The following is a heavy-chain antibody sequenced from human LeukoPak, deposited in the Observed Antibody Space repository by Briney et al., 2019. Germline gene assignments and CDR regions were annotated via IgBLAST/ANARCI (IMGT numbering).Heavy chain of an antibody. CDR3: VRAAPRSGNYYH. D-gene: IGHD3-22*01. J-gene: IGHJ5*02. CDR2: IGIAGDT. CDR1: GFTFSSYD. V-gene: IGHV3-13*01. Sequence: GGSLRLSCAAAGFTFSSYDMHRLRQTTGKGLEWVSGIGIAGDTYYAGSVKGRFIISREDAKNSLNLQMNSLRAEDTAVYYCVRAAPRSGNYYHWGQGTLVTVSS.